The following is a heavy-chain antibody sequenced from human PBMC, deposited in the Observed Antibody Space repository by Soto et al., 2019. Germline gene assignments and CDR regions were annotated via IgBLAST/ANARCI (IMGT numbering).Heavy chain of an antibody. J-gene: IGHJ6*03. Sequence: PGGSLRLSCAASGFTFSSYSMNWVRQAPGKGLEWVSSISSSSSYIYYADSVKGRFTISRDNAKNSLYLQMNSLRAEDTAVYYCARDSVLWFGESYTYYYYYMDVWGKGTTVTVSS. CDR3: ARDSVLWFGESYTYYYYYMDV. V-gene: IGHV3-21*01. D-gene: IGHD3-10*01. CDR2: ISSSSSYI. CDR1: GFTFSSYS.